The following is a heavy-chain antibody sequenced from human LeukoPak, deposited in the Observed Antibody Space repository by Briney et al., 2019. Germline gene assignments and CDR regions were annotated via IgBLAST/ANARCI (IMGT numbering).Heavy chain of an antibody. D-gene: IGHD2-15*01. V-gene: IGHV3-21*01. CDR2: ISSSSSYI. CDR1: GFSFSSYT. J-gene: IGHJ2*01. CDR3: ARDGRRRDYCDSGSCYWYFDL. Sequence: GGSLRLSCAASGFSFSSYTMNWVCQAPGKGLEGVSSISSSSSYIYYADSLKGRFTISRDNAKNSLYLQMNSLRAEDTAVYYCARDGRRRDYCDSGSCYWYFDLWGRGTLVTVSS.